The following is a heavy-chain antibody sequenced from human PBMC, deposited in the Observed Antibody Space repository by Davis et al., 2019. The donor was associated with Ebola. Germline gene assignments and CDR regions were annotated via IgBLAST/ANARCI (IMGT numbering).Heavy chain of an antibody. Sequence: GESLKISCAASGFTFSSYSMNWVRQAPGKGLEWVSYISSSSSTIYYADSVKGRFTISRDNAKNSLYLQMNSLRDEDTAVYYCAREGTEYYDFWSGYPYVREGMDVWGQGTTVTVSS. J-gene: IGHJ6*02. CDR1: GFTFSSYS. V-gene: IGHV3-48*02. D-gene: IGHD3-3*01. CDR3: AREGTEYYDFWSGYPYVREGMDV. CDR2: ISSSSSTI.